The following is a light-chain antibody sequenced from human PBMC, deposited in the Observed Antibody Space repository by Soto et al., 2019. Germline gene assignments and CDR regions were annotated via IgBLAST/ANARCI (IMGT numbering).Light chain of an antibody. CDR1: SSDVGSYNL. Sequence: QSVLTQPASVSGSPGQSITISCTGTSSDVGSYNLVSWYQQHPGKAPKLMIYEVSKRPSGVPNRFSGSKSGNTASLTISGLQAEDEADYYCCSYAGSSTSWVFGGGTKLTVL. CDR3: CSYAGSSTSWV. J-gene: IGLJ3*02. CDR2: EVS. V-gene: IGLV2-23*02.